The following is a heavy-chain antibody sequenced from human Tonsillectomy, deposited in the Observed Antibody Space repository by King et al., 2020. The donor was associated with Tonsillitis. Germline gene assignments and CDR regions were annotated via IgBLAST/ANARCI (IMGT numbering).Heavy chain of an antibody. Sequence: VQLQESGPGLVKPSETLSLTCTVSGGSISSYYWSWIRQPPGKGLEWMGYIYYNGSTNYNPSLKSRVTISVDTSKNQFSLKLSSVTAADTAVYYCARAHYGDYGTFDYWGQGTLVTVSS. CDR3: ARAHYGDYGTFDY. D-gene: IGHD4-17*01. J-gene: IGHJ4*02. CDR2: IYYNGST. V-gene: IGHV4-59*01. CDR1: GGSISSYY.